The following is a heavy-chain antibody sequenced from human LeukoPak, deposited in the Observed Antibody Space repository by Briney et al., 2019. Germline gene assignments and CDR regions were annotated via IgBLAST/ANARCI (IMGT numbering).Heavy chain of an antibody. CDR2: IKQDGSEK. J-gene: IGHJ6*03. CDR3: ARRDIVVVPAAILNYYYYYMDV. Sequence: PWGSLRLSCAASGFTFSSYWMSWVRQAPGKGLEWVANIKQDGSEKYYVDSVKGRFTISRDNAKNSLYLQMNSLRAEDTAVYYCARRDIVVVPAAILNYYYYYMDVWGKGTTVTVSS. CDR1: GFTFSSYW. D-gene: IGHD2-2*02. V-gene: IGHV3-7*01.